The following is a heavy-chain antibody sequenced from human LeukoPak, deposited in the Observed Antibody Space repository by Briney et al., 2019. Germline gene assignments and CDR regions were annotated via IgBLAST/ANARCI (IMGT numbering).Heavy chain of an antibody. V-gene: IGHV4-31*03. CDR2: IYYSGST. J-gene: IGHJ6*02. Sequence: SQTLSLTCTVSGGSISSGGYYWSWIRQHPGKGPEWIGYIYYSGSTYYNPSLKSRVTISVDTSKNQFSLKLSSVTAADTAVYYCARSLDSSGYYYYYGMDVWGQGTTVTVSS. CDR1: GGSISSGGYY. D-gene: IGHD3-22*01. CDR3: ARSLDSSGYYYYYGMDV.